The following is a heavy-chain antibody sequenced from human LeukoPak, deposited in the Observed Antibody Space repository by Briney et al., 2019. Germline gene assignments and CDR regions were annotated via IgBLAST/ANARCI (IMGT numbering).Heavy chain of an antibody. J-gene: IGHJ4*02. D-gene: IGHD2-15*01. CDR2: INPNSGGT. V-gene: IGHV1-2*02. CDR3: ARFPLGSSGGDY. Sequence: ASVKVSCKASGYTFTGYYMHWVRQAPGQGLEWMGWINPNSGGTNYAQKFQGGATMTRDTSISTAYMELSRPRSDDTAVYYCARFPLGSSGGDYWGQGTLVTVSS. CDR1: GYTFTGYY.